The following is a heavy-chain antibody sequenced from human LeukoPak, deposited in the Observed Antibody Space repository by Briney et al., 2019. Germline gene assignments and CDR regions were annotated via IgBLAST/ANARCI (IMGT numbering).Heavy chain of an antibody. V-gene: IGHV1-46*01. CDR3: ARVESWEHSGSSQDAFDI. Sequence: ASVKVSCKASGYTFTNYYMHWVRQAPGQGLEWMGIINPSGGSTINAQKFQGRVSMTRDMSTSTVYMELSSLRSEDTALYYCARVESWEHSGSSQDAFDIWGQGTMATVTS. J-gene: IGHJ3*02. CDR1: GYTFTNYY. D-gene: IGHD1-26*01. CDR2: INPSGGST.